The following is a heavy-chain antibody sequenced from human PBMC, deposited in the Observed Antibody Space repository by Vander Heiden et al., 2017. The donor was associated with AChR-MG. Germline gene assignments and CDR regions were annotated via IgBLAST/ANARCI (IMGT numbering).Heavy chain of an antibody. V-gene: IGHV3-73*01. CDR3: TFHRGDGYKSDAFDI. CDR2: IRSKANSYAT. D-gene: IGHD3-10*01. CDR1: DFTFSDSA. J-gene: IGHJ3*02. Sequence: EVQLVESGGGLVQPGGSLQLSCAASDFTFSDSAMHWVRQASGKGLEWVGHIRSKANSYATVYVASVKGRCTISRDDSRNTAYLQMNSLKTEDTAVYYCTFHRGDGYKSDAFDIWGQGTMVTVSS.